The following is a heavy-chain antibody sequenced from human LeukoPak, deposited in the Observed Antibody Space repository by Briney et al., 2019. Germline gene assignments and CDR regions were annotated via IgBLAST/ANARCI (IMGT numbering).Heavy chain of an antibody. D-gene: IGHD1-14*01. V-gene: IGHV3-7*01. CDR1: GFTFRSYW. CDR2: IKEDGSEK. CDR3: AKDRPYTHTWSQNWFDP. Sequence: GGSLRLSCAASGFTFRSYWMTWVRQAPGKGLEWVANIKEDGSEKKYVDSVKGRFTISRDNAKNSLFLQMNNLRAEDTAVYYCAKDRPYTHTWSQNWFDPWGQGTRVTVSS. J-gene: IGHJ5*02.